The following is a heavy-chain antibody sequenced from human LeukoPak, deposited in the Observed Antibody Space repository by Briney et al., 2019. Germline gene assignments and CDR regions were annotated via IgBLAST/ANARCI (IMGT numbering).Heavy chain of an antibody. J-gene: IGHJ3*02. D-gene: IGHD3-22*01. CDR3: ARRREDYYDSSGYYSKAFDI. Sequence: SETLSLTCTVSGGSISSSSYYWGWIRQPPGKGLEWIGYIYYSGSTNYNPSLKSRVTISVDKSKNQFSLKLSSVTAADTAVYYCARRREDYYDSSGYYSKAFDIWGQGTMVTVSS. V-gene: IGHV4-61*05. CDR2: IYYSGST. CDR1: GGSISSSSYY.